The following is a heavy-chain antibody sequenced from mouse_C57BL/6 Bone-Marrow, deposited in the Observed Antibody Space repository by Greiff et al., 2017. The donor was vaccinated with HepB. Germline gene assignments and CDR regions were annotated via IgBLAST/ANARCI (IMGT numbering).Heavy chain of an antibody. CDR2: IYPRSGNT. CDR1: GYTFTSYG. Sequence: VQLQQSGAELARPGASVKLSCKASGYTFTSYGISWVKQRTGQGLEWIGEIYPRSGNTNYNEKFKGKAKLTADKSSSTAYMQLRSLTPVDCAVYLCARGWKCIANVDAGTWFAYWGQGTLVTVSA. J-gene: IGHJ3*01. D-gene: IGHD1-1*02. CDR3: ARGWKCIANVDAGTWFAY. V-gene: IGHV1-81*01.